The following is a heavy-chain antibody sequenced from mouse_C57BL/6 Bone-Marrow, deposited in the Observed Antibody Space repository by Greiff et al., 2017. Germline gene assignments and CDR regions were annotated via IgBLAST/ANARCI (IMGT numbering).Heavy chain of an antibody. D-gene: IGHD2-4*01. CDR3: SRHVYYDGFAY. CDR2: ISGGGGDT. J-gene: IGHJ3*01. V-gene: IGHV5-9*01. CDR1: GFTFSSYT. Sequence: EVQVVESGGGLVKPGGSLKLSCAASGFTFSSYTMSWVRQTPEKRLEWVATISGGGGDTYYPASVKGRFTISRDNAKNTLYLQMSSLRSEDTALYYCSRHVYYDGFAYWGQGTLVTVSA.